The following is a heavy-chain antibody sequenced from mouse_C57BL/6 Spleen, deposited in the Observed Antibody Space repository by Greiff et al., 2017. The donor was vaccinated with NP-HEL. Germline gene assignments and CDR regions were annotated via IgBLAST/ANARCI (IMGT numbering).Heavy chain of an antibody. J-gene: IGHJ3*01. CDR2: INPSNGGT. CDR1: GYTFTSYW. CDR3: EREPTGTFAD. Sequence: QVQLQQPGTELVKPGASVKLSCKASGYTFTSYWMHWVKQRPGQGLEWIGIINPSNGGTNYNEKFKSKATLTVDTSSSTTYMQLSSLTSEDSAVYYSEREPTGTFADWGKGTLVTVAA. V-gene: IGHV1-53*01. D-gene: IGHD4-1*01.